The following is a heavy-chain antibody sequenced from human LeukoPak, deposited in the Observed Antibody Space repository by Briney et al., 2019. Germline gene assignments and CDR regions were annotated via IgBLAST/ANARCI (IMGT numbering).Heavy chain of an antibody. CDR2: ISAYNGNT. J-gene: IGHJ5*02. CDR3: ARDHIRYYYDSSGFLYWFDP. V-gene: IGHV1-18*01. CDR1: GYTFTSYG. D-gene: IGHD3-22*01. Sequence: KPGASVKVSCKASGYTFTSYGISWVRQAPGQGLEWMGWISAYNGNTNYAQKLQGRVTMTTDTSTSTAYMELRSLRSDDTAVYYCARDHIRYYYDSSGFLYWFDPWGQGTLVTVSS.